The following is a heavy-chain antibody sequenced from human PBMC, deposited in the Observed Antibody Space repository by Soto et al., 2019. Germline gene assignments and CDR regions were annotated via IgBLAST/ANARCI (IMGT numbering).Heavy chain of an antibody. Sequence: EVQLVESGGGLVQPGGSLRLSCTASGLTFSNYAMTWARQAPGKGLEWVSSLLRSGSTAYYADSVRGRFTVSSDTSANSLYLQMDSLRAEDTAIYYCAKDAISGDGTWLMDSWGQGTLVTVSS. CDR3: AKDAISGDGTWLMDS. V-gene: IGHV3-23*04. J-gene: IGHJ5*02. CDR1: GLTFSNYA. CDR2: LLRSGSTA. D-gene: IGHD4-17*01.